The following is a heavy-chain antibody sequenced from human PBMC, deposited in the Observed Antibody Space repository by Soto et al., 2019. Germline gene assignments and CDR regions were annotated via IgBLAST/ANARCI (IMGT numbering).Heavy chain of an antibody. V-gene: IGHV4-30-2*01. CDR1: GGSISSGGYP. CDR3: ARRIAAAQAIDY. Sequence: SETLSLTCAVSGGSISSGGYPWSWIRQPPGKGLEWIGYIYHSGSTYYNPSLKSRVTISVDRSKNQFSLKLSSVTAADTAVYYCARRIAAAQAIDYWGQGTLVTVSS. CDR2: IYHSGST. J-gene: IGHJ4*02. D-gene: IGHD6-13*01.